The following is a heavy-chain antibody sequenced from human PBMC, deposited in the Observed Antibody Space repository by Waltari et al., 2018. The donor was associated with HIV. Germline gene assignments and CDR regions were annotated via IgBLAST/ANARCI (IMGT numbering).Heavy chain of an antibody. Sequence: EVQLVESGGGLVRPGLSLRLSCAASGFSFRTYWMHWVRQVPGKVPVWVSLIDQDGSRISYADSVKGRFTISRDNARNILYLQMNSLRVEDTAVYYCARMTSPYFIDYWGLGTLVTVSS. V-gene: IGHV3-74*01. D-gene: IGHD2-21*02. CDR3: ARMTSPYFIDY. CDR1: GFSFRTYW. CDR2: IDQDGSRI. J-gene: IGHJ4*02.